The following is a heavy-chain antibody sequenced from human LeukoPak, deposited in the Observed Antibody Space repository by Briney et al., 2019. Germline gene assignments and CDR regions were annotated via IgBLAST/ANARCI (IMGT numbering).Heavy chain of an antibody. D-gene: IGHD1-26*01. V-gene: IGHV3-30-3*01. Sequence: GGSLRLSCAASGFTFSSYAMHWVRQAPGKGLEWVAVISYDGSNKYYADSVKGRFTISRDNSKNTLYLQMNSLRAEDTAVYYCARSGIEAMDYCGMGVWGQGATVTAAS. J-gene: IGHJ6*01. CDR1: GFTFSSYA. CDR3: ARSGIEAMDYCGMGV. CDR2: ISYDGSNK.